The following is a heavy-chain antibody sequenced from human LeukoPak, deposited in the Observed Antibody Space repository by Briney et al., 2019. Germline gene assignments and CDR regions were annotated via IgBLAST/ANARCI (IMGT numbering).Heavy chain of an antibody. CDR3: ARGSDDGDSFQH. D-gene: IGHD4-17*01. J-gene: IGHJ1*01. V-gene: IGHV3-21*01. Sequence: GGSLRLSCAASGFTFSSYSMNWVRQAPGKGLEWVSSISSSSSYIYYADSVKGRFTISRDNAKNSLYLQMNSLRAEDTAVYYCARGSDDGDSFQHWGQGTLVTVSS. CDR1: GFTFSSYS. CDR2: ISSSSSYI.